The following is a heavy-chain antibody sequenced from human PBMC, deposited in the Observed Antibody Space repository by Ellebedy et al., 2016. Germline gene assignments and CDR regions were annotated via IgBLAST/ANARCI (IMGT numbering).Heavy chain of an antibody. Sequence: GESLKISCVSSGFVFNDYYMNWIRQAPGKGLEWLAYISGSGTTINYADSVKGRFTISRDNAKTSLYLQMNSLKVEDTAVYYCARDRAYDTSGLFNHWGQGTLVTVSS. V-gene: IGHV3-11*01. CDR1: GFVFNDYY. CDR3: ARDRAYDTSGLFNH. CDR2: ISGSGTTI. D-gene: IGHD3-22*01. J-gene: IGHJ4*02.